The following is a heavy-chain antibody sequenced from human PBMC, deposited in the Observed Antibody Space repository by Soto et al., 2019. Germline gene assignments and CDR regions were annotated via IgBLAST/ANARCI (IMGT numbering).Heavy chain of an antibody. V-gene: IGHV3-21*01. Sequence: SGGSLRLSCAASGFTFSSYSMNWVRQAPGKGLEWVSSISSSSSYIYYADSVKGRFTISRDNAKNSLYLQMNSLRAEDTAVYYCARGRTAAGLFDYWGQGTLVTVSS. D-gene: IGHD6-13*01. CDR2: ISSSSSYI. J-gene: IGHJ4*02. CDR1: GFTFSSYS. CDR3: ARGRTAAGLFDY.